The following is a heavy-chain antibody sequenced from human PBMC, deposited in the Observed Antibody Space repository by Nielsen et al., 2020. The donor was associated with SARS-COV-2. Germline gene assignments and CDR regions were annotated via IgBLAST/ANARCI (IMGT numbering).Heavy chain of an antibody. CDR1: GYTFNTYA. J-gene: IGHJ5*02. V-gene: IGHV1-2*06. CDR3: ARQQLDYDP. Sequence: ASVKVSCKTSGYTFNTYAVSWVRQAPGQGLEWMGRINPNSGDTNYAQNFQGRITMTRDTSTSTAYMELRGLRSDDTAVYFCARQQLDYDPWGQGTLVTVSS. D-gene: IGHD6-13*01. CDR2: INPNSGDT.